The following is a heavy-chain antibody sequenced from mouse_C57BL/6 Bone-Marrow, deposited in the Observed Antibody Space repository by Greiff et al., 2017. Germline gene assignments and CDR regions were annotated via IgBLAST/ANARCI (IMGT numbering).Heavy chain of an antibody. V-gene: IGHV1-15*01. D-gene: IGHD2-2*01. CDR3: TSGYGYDWFYY. Sequence: QVQLQQSGAELVRPGASVTLSCKASGYTFTDYEMHWVKQTPVHGLEWIGAIDPETGGTAYNQKFKGKAILTADKSSSTAYMELRSLTSEDSAVYYCTSGYGYDWFYYWGQGTTLTVSS. CDR2: IDPETGGT. J-gene: IGHJ2*01. CDR1: GYTFTDYE.